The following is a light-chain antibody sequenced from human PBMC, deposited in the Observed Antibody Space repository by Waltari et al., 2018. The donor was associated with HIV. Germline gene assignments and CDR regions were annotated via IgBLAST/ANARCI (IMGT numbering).Light chain of an antibody. V-gene: IGKV3-11*01. J-gene: IGKJ2*01. CDR2: DAS. Sequence: EIVFTQSPATQSLCAGARAGRPCRPSQSVSSYLAWYQQKPGQAPRLLSYDASKRATGIPARFSGSGSETDFTLTITSLEPEDFAVYYCQQRSNWPPYTFGQGTKLEIK. CDR3: QQRSNWPPYT. CDR1: QSVSSY.